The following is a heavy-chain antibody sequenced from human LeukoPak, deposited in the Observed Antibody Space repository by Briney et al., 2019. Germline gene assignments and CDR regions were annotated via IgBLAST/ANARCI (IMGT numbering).Heavy chain of an antibody. V-gene: IGHV1-18*01. CDR1: GYTFTNYG. J-gene: IGHJ4*02. CDR3: ARDRPGFGTIESPEY. CDR2: ISGQNGNT. D-gene: IGHD1-1*01. Sequence: ASVKVSCKASGYTFTNYGISWVRQAPGQGLEWMGWISGQNGNTKYTQRFQGRVTMTTDTSTRTAYMEMRSLRSDDTAVYYCARDRPGFGTIESPEYWGQGTLVTVSS.